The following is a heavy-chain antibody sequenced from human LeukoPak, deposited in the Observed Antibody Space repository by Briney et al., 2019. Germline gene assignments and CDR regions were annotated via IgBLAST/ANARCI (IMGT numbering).Heavy chain of an antibody. CDR1: GYSFTSYW. D-gene: IGHD6-19*01. V-gene: IGHV5-51*01. CDR3: ARHGRIAVAVDAFDI. J-gene: IGHJ3*02. Sequence: GESLKISCKGSGYSFTSYWIGWVRQMPGKGLEWMGIIYPGDSDTRYSPSFRGQVTISADKSISTAYLQWSSLKASDTAMYYCARHGRIAVAVDAFDIWGQGTMVTVSS. CDR2: IYPGDSDT.